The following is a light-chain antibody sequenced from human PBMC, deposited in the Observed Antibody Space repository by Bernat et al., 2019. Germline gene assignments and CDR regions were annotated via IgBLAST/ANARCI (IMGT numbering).Light chain of an antibody. Sequence: SYVLTQPPSVSVAPGKTARITCGGNNIGSKSVHWHQQKPGQAPVLVVYDDSDRPSGIPERLSGYNSGNTATLTISRVEAGDEAEYYCQVWDSSSDHWVFGGGTKLTVL. CDR3: QVWDSSSDHWV. CDR1: NIGSKS. V-gene: IGLV3-21*03. J-gene: IGLJ3*02. CDR2: DDS.